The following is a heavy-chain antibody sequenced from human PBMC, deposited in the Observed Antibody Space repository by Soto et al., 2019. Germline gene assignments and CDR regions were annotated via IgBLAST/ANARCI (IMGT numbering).Heavy chain of an antibody. Sequence: QVQLVESGGGVVQPGRSLRLSCAASGFTFSSYGMHWVRQAPGKGLEWVAVIWYDGSNKYYADSVKGRFTISRDNSKNTLYLQMNSLRAEDTAVYYCAKLIRTVTTIWFDPWGQGTLVTVSS. CDR1: GFTFSSYG. D-gene: IGHD4-17*01. CDR3: AKLIRTVTTIWFDP. CDR2: IWYDGSNK. J-gene: IGHJ5*02. V-gene: IGHV3-33*06.